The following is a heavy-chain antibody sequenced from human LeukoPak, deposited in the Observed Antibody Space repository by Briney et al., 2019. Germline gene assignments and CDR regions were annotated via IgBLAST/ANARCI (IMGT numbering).Heavy chain of an antibody. V-gene: IGHV3-11*01. J-gene: IGHJ6*03. CDR1: GFTFRDYY. D-gene: IGHD3-3*01. CDR2: ISGSGDTI. Sequence: GGSLRLSCTASGFTFRDYYVNWIRQAPGRGLEWISYISGSGDTIYYADSVKGRFTISRDNVMNSLYLQMNSLRAGDSAVYYCARRAYYNFWSGYPTSYYYYYYMDVWGKGTTVTVSS. CDR3: ARRAYYNFWSGYPTSYYYYYYMDV.